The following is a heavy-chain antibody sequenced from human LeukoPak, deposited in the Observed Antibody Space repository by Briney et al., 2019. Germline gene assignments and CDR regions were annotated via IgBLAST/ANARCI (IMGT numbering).Heavy chain of an antibody. J-gene: IGHJ6*02. CDR1: GGSISSYY. CDR2: IYYSGST. CDR3: ARHLRLFVNYYYGMDV. Sequence: SETLSPTCTVSGGSISSYYWSWIRQPPGKGLEWIGYIYYSGSTNYNPSLKSRVTISVDTSKNQFSLKLSSVTAADTAVYYCARHLRLFVNYYYGMDVWGQGTTVTVSS. D-gene: IGHD3-22*01. V-gene: IGHV4-59*08.